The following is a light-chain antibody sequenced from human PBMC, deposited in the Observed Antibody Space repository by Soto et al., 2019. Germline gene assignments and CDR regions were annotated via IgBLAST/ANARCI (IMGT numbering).Light chain of an antibody. CDR3: QQSYSTPSIT. CDR1: ESISRH. Sequence: DIQMTQSPASLSPFVGDRVTITCRASESISRHLNWYQQKPGKAPKLLIYAASSLQNGVPSRFSGGGSGTDFTLTISNLQPADFATYYCQQSYSTPSITFGQGTRLEIK. J-gene: IGKJ5*01. V-gene: IGKV1-39*01. CDR2: AAS.